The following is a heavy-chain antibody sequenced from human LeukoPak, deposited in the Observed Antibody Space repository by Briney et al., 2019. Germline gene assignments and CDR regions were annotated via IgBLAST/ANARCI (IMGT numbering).Heavy chain of an antibody. D-gene: IGHD5-24*01. CDR2: MNPSGGSPP. V-gene: IGHV1-46*01. J-gene: IGHJ4*02. CDR3: ARAGQERYFDY. Sequence: ASVKVSCKASGYTFTSYYMHWVRQAPGQGLEWMGIMNPSGGSPPSYVQKFQGRVTMTRDTSTSTVYMELSSLRSEDTAVYYCARAGQERYFDYWGQGTLVTVSS. CDR1: GYTFTSYY.